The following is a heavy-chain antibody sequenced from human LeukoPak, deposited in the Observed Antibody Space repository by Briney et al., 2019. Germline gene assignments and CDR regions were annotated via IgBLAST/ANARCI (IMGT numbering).Heavy chain of an antibody. CDR3: AKASRNCSRTSCYEYFQH. D-gene: IGHD2-2*01. V-gene: IGHV3-23*01. CDR1: GFTFSSYA. J-gene: IGHJ1*01. CDR2: ISGSGLST. Sequence: PGGSLRLSCAASGFTFSSYAMSWVRQAPGKGLEWVSAISGSGLSTHYADSVKGRFTISRDNSKNTLYLQMNSLRAEDTAVYYCAKASRNCSRTSCYEYFQHWGQGTLVTVSS.